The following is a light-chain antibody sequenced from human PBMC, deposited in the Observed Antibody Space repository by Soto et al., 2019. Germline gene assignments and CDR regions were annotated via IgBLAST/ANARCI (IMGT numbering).Light chain of an antibody. Sequence: QSVLTQPASVSGSPGQSITISCTGTSSDVGGYNYVSWYQQHPGKAPKLMIYEVSNRPSGVSHRFSGSKSGNTASLTISGLQAEDEADYYCISYTISITLYVFGTGTKVTVL. CDR2: EVS. V-gene: IGLV2-14*01. CDR3: ISYTISITLYV. CDR1: SSDVGGYNY. J-gene: IGLJ1*01.